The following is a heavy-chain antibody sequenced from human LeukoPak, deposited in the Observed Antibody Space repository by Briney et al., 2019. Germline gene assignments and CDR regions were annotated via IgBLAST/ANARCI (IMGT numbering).Heavy chain of an antibody. CDR1: GGSISSGSYY. CDR3: ARRKTYYDILTGYYWGHYFDY. D-gene: IGHD3-9*01. Sequence: SETLSLTCTVSGGSISSGSYYWSWIRQPAGKGLEWIGRIYTSGSTNYNPSLKSRVTISVDTSKNQFSLKLSSVTAADTAVYYCARRKTYYDILTGYYWGHYFDYWGQGTLVTVSS. CDR2: IYTSGST. V-gene: IGHV4-61*02. J-gene: IGHJ4*02.